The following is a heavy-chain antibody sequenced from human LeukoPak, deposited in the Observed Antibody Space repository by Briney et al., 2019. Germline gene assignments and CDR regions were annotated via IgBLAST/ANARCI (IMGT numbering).Heavy chain of an antibody. CDR1: SNYA. CDR2: IYDSGST. D-gene: IGHD3-10*01. V-gene: IGHV4-39*01. J-gene: IGHJ5*02. Sequence: SNYAMSWVRQPPGKGLEWIGSIYDSGSTYYNPSLKSRVTISVDTSKNQFSLKLNSVTAADTAVYYCARHYGPWGQGTLVTVSS. CDR3: ARHYGP.